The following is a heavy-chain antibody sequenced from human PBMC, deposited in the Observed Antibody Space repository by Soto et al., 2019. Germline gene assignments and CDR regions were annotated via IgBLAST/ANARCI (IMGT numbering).Heavy chain of an antibody. Sequence: PSETLSLTCTVSGDSISAYSWSWVRQPPGKGLEWIGNIHYNGNTKYSPSLKSRVTMSVDTSKNHFSLRLISVTAADTAIYFCASSGASSGLRIFVNWGQGTLVTVSS. CDR1: GDSISAYS. D-gene: IGHD3-22*01. V-gene: IGHV4-59*01. J-gene: IGHJ4*02. CDR2: IHYNGNT. CDR3: ASSGASSGLRIFVN.